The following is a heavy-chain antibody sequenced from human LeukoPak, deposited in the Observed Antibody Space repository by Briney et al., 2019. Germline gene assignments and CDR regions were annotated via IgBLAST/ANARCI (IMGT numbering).Heavy chain of an antibody. D-gene: IGHD2-2*01. CDR1: GFTFSSYS. J-gene: IGHJ4*02. CDR3: ARGTRDIVVVPAADY. Sequence: GGSLRLSCAASGFTFSSYSMNWVRQAPGKGLEWVSYISSSSSTIYYADSVKGRFTISRDNAKNSLYLQMNSLRAEDTAVYYCARGTRDIVVVPAADYWGQGTLVTVSS. V-gene: IGHV3-48*04. CDR2: ISSSSSTI.